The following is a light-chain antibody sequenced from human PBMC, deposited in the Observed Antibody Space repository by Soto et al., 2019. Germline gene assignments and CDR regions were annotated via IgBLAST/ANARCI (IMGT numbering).Light chain of an antibody. V-gene: IGKV1D-12*01. CDR1: QGISSW. Sequence: DIQMTQSPSSVSASVGDRVTVTCRASQGISSWLAWYQQKPGKAPKLLIYAASTLQSGVPSRFTGSGFETNFTLTISSLQPEDFETYYCQQANRFPITFGQGTRLEIK. J-gene: IGKJ5*01. CDR3: QQANRFPIT. CDR2: AAS.